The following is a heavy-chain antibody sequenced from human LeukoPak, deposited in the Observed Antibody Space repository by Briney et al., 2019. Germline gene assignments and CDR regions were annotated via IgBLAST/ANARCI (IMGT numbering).Heavy chain of an antibody. V-gene: IGHV4-39*07. J-gene: IGHJ4*02. CDR2: IYYSGST. D-gene: IGHD3-10*01. CDR1: GGSISSSSYY. Sequence: SETLSLTCTVSGGSISSSSYYWGWIRQPPGKGLEWIGSIYYSGSTYYNPSLKSRVTISVDTSKTQFSLKLSSVTAADTAVYYCARVTPPNGYYYGSGSYFDYWGQGTLVTVSS. CDR3: ARVTPPNGYYYGSGSYFDY.